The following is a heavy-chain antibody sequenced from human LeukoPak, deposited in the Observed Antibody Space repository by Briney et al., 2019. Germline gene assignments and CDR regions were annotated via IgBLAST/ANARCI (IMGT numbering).Heavy chain of an antibody. Sequence: PSETLSLTCTVSGGSISSYYWSWIRQPPGKGLEWIGEINHSGSTNYNPSLKSRVTISVDTSKNQFSLKLSSVTAADTAVYYCARSPYYGGNSLFDYWGQGTLVTVSS. CDR1: GGSISSYY. V-gene: IGHV4-34*01. D-gene: IGHD4-23*01. CDR2: INHSGST. J-gene: IGHJ4*02. CDR3: ARSPYYGGNSLFDY.